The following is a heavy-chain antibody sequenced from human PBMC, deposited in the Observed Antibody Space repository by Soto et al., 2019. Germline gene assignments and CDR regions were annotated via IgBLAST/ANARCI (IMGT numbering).Heavy chain of an antibody. Sequence: ASVKVSCKASGYTFTSYYMHWVRQAPGQGLEWMGIINPSGGSTSYAQKFQGRVTMTRDTSTSTVYMELSSLRSEDTAVYYCARDIIPAAAGTKSYYYGMDVWGQGTTVTVS. CDR1: GYTFTSYY. CDR2: INPSGGST. V-gene: IGHV1-46*01. CDR3: ARDIIPAAAGTKSYYYGMDV. J-gene: IGHJ6*02. D-gene: IGHD6-13*01.